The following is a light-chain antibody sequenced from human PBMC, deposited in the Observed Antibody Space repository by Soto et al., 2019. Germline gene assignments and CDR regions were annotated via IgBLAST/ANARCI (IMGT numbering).Light chain of an antibody. V-gene: IGLV2-8*01. Sequence: QSALTQPPSASGSPVQSVTISCTGTSNDIGDYKYVSWHQQHPDKAPKLIIYEVTKRPSGVPDRFSGSKSGNTASLTVSGLQAEDEADYYCSSYAGNNKLVFGGGTKLTVL. CDR1: SNDIGDYKY. J-gene: IGLJ2*01. CDR3: SSYAGNNKLV. CDR2: EVT.